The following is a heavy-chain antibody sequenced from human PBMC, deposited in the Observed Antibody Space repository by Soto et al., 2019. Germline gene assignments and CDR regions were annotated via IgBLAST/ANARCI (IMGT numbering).Heavy chain of an antibody. CDR1: GVTFSSYA. CDR3: ASAPQDIVVVVAAYDYYYYGMDV. V-gene: IGHV1-69*12. Sequence: QVQLVQSGAEVKKPGSSVKVSCKASGVTFSSYAISWVRQAPGQGLEGMGGIIPIFGTANYAQKFQGRVTITADESTSTAYMELSSLRSEDTAVYYCASAPQDIVVVVAAYDYYYYGMDVWGQGTTVTVSS. D-gene: IGHD2-15*01. CDR2: IIPIFGTA. J-gene: IGHJ6*02.